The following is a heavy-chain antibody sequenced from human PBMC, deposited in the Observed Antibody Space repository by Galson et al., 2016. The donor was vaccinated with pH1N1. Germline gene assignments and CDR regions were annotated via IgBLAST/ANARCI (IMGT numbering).Heavy chain of an antibody. V-gene: IGHV4-4*02. D-gene: IGHD1-26*01. CDR3: ARSYRGTYFIGGDRGFDY. CDR2: IYHSGST. CDR1: GGSITSNNW. Sequence: SETLSLTCGVSGGSITSNNWWSWVRQPPGKGLEWIGEIYHSGSTKYNPSLESRVTISLDKSKNHFSLRVTSVTAADTAVYYCARSYRGTYFIGGDRGFDYWGKGTLVTLSS. J-gene: IGHJ4*02.